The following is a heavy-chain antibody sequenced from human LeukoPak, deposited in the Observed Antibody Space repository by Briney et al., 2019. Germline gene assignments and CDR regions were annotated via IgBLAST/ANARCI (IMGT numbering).Heavy chain of an antibody. CDR3: ARDGVRYCGGDCYSGY. CDR1: GYTFTDYY. Sequence: ASVKVSCKXSGYTFTDYYIHWVRQAPGQGLEWMGWINPNSGGTNYSQKFQGRVTMTRDTSISTAYMELSRLTSDDTAVYYCARDGVRYCGGDCYSGYWGQGTLVTVSS. J-gene: IGHJ4*02. CDR2: INPNSGGT. D-gene: IGHD2-21*01. V-gene: IGHV1-2*02.